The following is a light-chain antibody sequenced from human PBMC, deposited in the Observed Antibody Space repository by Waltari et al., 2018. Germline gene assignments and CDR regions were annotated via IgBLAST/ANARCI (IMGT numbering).Light chain of an antibody. J-gene: IGKJ1*01. CDR1: QSVNSIY. CDR3: QLYGFSPGT. Sequence: IVLTQSPATLSLSPGERATLSCGASQSVNSIYIAWYQQKPGLAPRLLMYDSSNRATGVPDRCSGSGSGTDFTLTISRLEPEDSAVYYCQLYGFSPGTFGQGTTVEIK. V-gene: IGKV3D-20*01. CDR2: DSS.